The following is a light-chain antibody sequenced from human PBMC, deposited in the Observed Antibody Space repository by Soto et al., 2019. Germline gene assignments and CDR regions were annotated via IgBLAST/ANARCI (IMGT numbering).Light chain of an antibody. J-gene: IGKJ2*01. CDR2: AAS. CDR1: QSISSY. V-gene: IGKV1-39*01. Sequence: DIQMTQSPSSLSASVGDRVTITCRASQSISSYLYWYQQKPGKAPKLLIYAASSLQSGVPSRFSDNGSGTDFTLTISSLQPEDFATYYCQQSYSTPRTFGQGTKREIK. CDR3: QQSYSTPRT.